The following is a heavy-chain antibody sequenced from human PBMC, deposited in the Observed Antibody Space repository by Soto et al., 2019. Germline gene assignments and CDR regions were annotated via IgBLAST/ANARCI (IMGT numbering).Heavy chain of an antibody. J-gene: IGHJ5*02. Sequence: QVQLQESGPRLVRPSETLSLTCTVSGVSIDNFFWSWIRQSPGKGLEWIGYVSRGGTAAYMSEGETTHYGPSHEGWATISLDLPKNQFSLKLTSVTAADTAVYYCARDRGGITVASKPVGEWFDPWGQGTLVTVSS. CDR1: GVSIDNFF. CDR2: VSRGGTAAYMSEGETT. CDR3: ARDRGGITVASKPVGEWFDP. D-gene: IGHD5-12*01. V-gene: IGHV4-59*01.